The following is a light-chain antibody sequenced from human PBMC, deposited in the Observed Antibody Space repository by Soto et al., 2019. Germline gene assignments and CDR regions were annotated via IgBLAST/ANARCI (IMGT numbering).Light chain of an antibody. V-gene: IGKV3-11*01. CDR3: HHRSAWPILT. Sequence: TQSPATVSLSPGESATLSCRASQTVSTYLAWYPHKPCQPPRLLIHYASERATGIPDRFSGSVSGTDYTLTLSSREPRESAVYCCHHRSAWPILTFGGGTKVE. CDR1: QTVSTY. J-gene: IGKJ4*01. CDR2: YAS.